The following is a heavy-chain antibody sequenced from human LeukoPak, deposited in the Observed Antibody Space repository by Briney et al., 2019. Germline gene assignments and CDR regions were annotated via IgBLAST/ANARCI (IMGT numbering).Heavy chain of an antibody. CDR1: GGSTSSSNYY. D-gene: IGHD3-3*01. CDR3: ARLGAGPTYYDFWSGYSSFYFDY. Sequence: SETLSLTCTISGGSTSSSNYYWGWIRQPPGKGLEWIGGIHYSGNTYYNPSLKSRVTISVDTSKNQFSLKLSSVTAADTAVYYCARLGAGPTYYDFWSGYSSFYFDYWGQGTLVTVSS. J-gene: IGHJ4*02. CDR2: IHYSGNT. V-gene: IGHV4-39*01.